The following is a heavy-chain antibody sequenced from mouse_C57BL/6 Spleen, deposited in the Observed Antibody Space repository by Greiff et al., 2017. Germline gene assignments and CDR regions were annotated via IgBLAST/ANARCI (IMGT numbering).Heavy chain of an antibody. CDR2: IDPETGGT. CDR3: TRGGSGYDYDGAWFAY. CDR1: GYTFTDYE. V-gene: IGHV1-15*01. D-gene: IGHD2-4*01. J-gene: IGHJ3*01. Sequence: QVQLQQSGAELVRPGASVTLSCKASGYTFTDYEMHWVKQTPVHGLEWIGAIDPETGGTAYNQKFKGKAILTADKSSSTAYMELRSLTSEDSAVYYGTRGGSGYDYDGAWFAYWGQGTLVTVSA.